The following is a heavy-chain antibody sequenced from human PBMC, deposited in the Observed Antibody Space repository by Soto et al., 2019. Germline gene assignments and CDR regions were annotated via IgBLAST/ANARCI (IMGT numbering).Heavy chain of an antibody. CDR2: IYYSGST. D-gene: IGHD3-10*01. J-gene: IGHJ4*02. Sequence: SETLSLTCTVSGGSISSSSYYWGWIRQPPGKGLEWIGSIYYSGSTYYNPSLKSRVTISVDTSKNQFSLKLSSVTAADTAVYYCARRGLNYYASGSYDYWGQGTLVTVSS. CDR3: ARRGLNYYASGSYDY. CDR1: GGSISSSSYY. V-gene: IGHV4-39*01.